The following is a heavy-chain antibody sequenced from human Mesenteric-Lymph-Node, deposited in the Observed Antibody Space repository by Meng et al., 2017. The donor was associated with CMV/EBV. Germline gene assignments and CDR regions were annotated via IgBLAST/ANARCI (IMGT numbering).Heavy chain of an antibody. CDR2: IYPGDSDT. V-gene: IGHV5-51*01. D-gene: IGHD3-22*01. J-gene: IGHJ4*02. CDR3: AIRPYYYDASRKQDY. Sequence: SLTLSCKASGYSFTSYWIGWVRPLPGEGLEWMAIIYPGDSDTRYSRSFEGQVTISADRSITTAYLHWSSLKPSDTAMYYCAIRPYYYDASRKQDYWGQGTQVTVSS. CDR1: GYSFTSYW.